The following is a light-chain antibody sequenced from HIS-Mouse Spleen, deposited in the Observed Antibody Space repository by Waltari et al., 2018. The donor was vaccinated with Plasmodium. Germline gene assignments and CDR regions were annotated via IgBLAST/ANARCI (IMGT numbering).Light chain of an antibody. V-gene: IGLV3-10*01. J-gene: IGLJ3*02. CDR1: ALPKKY. CDR2: EDS. CDR3: YSTDSSGNHRV. Sequence: SYELPQPPSLSVSPGQTARITCSGDALPKKYAYRYQQKSGQAPVLVIYEDSKRPSGIPERFSGSSSGTMATLTISGAQVEDEADYYCYSTDSSGNHRVFGGGTKLTVL.